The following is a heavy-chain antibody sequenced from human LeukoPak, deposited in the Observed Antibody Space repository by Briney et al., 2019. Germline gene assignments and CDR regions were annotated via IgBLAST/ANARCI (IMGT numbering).Heavy chain of an antibody. V-gene: IGHV1-46*01. CDR3: ARDPPACSGGSCYSVNYFDY. CDR2: INPSGGST. J-gene: IGHJ4*02. Sequence: GASVKVSCKASGYTFTSYGISWVRQAPGQGLEWMGIINPSGGSTRYAQKFQGRVTMTRDMSTSTVYMELSSLRSEDTAVYYCARDPPACSGGSCYSVNYFDYWGQGTLVTVSS. D-gene: IGHD2-15*01. CDR1: GYTFTSYG.